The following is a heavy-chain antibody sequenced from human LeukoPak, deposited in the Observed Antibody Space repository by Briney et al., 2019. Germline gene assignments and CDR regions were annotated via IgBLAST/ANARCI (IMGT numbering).Heavy chain of an antibody. D-gene: IGHD6-13*01. CDR2: IYYSGST. J-gene: IGHJ5*02. V-gene: IGHV4-59*01. Sequence: SETLSLTCTVSGGSISSYYWSWIRQPPGKGLEWIGYIYYSGSTNYNPSLKSRVTISVDTSKNQFSLKLSSVTAADTAVYYCARGSESSSWYEDWFDPWGQGTLVTVPS. CDR3: ARGSESSSWYEDWFDP. CDR1: GGSISSYY.